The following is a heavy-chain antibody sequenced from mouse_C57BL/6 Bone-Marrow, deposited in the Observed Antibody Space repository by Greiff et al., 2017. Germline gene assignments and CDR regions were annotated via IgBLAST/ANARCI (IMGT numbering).Heavy chain of an antibody. J-gene: IGHJ1*03. Sequence: VKLQQPGAELVKPGASVKMSCKASGYTFTSYWITWVKQRPGQGLEWIGDIYPGSGSTNYNEKFKSKATLTVDTSSSTAYMQLSSLTSEDSAVYYCAREDYGSSYWYFDVWGTGTTVTVSS. V-gene: IGHV1-55*01. D-gene: IGHD1-1*01. CDR1: GYTFTSYW. CDR3: AREDYGSSYWYFDV. CDR2: IYPGSGST.